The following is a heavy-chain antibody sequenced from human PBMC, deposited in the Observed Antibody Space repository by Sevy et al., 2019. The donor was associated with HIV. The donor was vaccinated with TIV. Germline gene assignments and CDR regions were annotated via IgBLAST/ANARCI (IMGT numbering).Heavy chain of an antibody. CDR3: ARHYDYGGSSGAFDI. CDR1: GFTFSSYA. D-gene: IGHD4-17*01. Sequence: GESLKISCAASGFTFSSYAMHWVRQAPGKGLEWVAVISYDGSNKYYADSVKGRFTISRDNSKNTLYLQMNSLRAEDTAVYYCARHYDYGGSSGAFDIWGQGTMVTVSS. V-gene: IGHV3-30-3*01. CDR2: ISYDGSNK. J-gene: IGHJ3*02.